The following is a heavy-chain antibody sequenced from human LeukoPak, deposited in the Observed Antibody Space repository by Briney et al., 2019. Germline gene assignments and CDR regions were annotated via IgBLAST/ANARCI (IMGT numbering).Heavy chain of an antibody. D-gene: IGHD3-3*02. CDR3: ARDRLGPSFSVSHFDL. CDR1: GFTVVDYG. J-gene: IGHJ4*02. CDR2: INYNGAIT. Sequence: GSLKLSCATSGFTVVDYGLSWVRRAPGKGLEWLCAINYNGAITDYADSVKGRFTISRDNAKNSLYLRMDSLRAEDTALYYCARDRLGPSFSVSHFDLWGQGTLVTVSS. V-gene: IGHV3-20*04.